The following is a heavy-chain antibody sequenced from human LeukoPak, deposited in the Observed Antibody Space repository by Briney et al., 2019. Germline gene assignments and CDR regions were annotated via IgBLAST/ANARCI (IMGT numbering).Heavy chain of an antibody. J-gene: IGHJ4*02. CDR3: ARDSTPLAGSYFDY. V-gene: IGHV1-2*02. Sequence: ASVKVSCKASGYTFTGYYMHWVRQAPGQGLEWMGWINPNSGGTNYAQRFQGRVTMTRDTSINTAYVELSSLRSDDTAVYYCARDSTPLAGSYFDYWGQGTLVTVSS. D-gene: IGHD6-19*01. CDR2: INPNSGGT. CDR1: GYTFTGYY.